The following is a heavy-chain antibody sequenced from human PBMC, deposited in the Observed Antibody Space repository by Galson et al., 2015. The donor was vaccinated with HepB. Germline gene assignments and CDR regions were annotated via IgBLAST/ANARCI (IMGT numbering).Heavy chain of an antibody. CDR3: ARGWMAFDY. J-gene: IGHJ4*02. CDR1: GFTFSSYA. V-gene: IGHV3-30-3*01. CDR2: ISYDGSNK. Sequence: SLRLSCAASGFTFSSYAMHWVRQAPGKGLEWVAVISYDGSNKYYADSVKGRFTISRDNSKNTLYLQMNSLRAEDTAVYYCARGWMAFDYWGQGTLVTVSS. D-gene: IGHD5-12*01.